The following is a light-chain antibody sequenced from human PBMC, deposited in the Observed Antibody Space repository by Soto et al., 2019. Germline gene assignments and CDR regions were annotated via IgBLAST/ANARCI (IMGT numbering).Light chain of an antibody. V-gene: IGKV1-5*01. CDR3: QQYNSYSPWYGYT. CDR1: QSISSW. CDR2: DAS. J-gene: IGKJ2*01. Sequence: DIQMTQSPSTLSASVGDRVTITCRASQSISSWLAWYQQKPGKAPKLLIYDASSLESGVPSRFSGSGSGTEFTLTISSLQPDDFATYCCQQYNSYSPWYGYTFGQGTKLEIK.